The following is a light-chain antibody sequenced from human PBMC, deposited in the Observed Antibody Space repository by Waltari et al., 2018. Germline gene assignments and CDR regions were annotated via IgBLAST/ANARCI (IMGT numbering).Light chain of an antibody. V-gene: IGLV2-14*03. CDR3: SSYTSSYTYVE. Sequence: QSALTQPASVSGSPGQSITISCTGTISDVGGYDSVSWYQQHPGKAPKVMLYDVTKRPSGVSNRFSGSKSGNAASLTISGLQAEDEADYYCSSYTSSYTYVEFGGGTKLTVL. CDR2: DVT. CDR1: ISDVGGYDS. J-gene: IGLJ2*01.